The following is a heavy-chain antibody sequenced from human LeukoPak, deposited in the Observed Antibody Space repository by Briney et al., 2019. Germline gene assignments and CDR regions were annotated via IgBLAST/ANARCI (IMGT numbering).Heavy chain of an antibody. CDR1: GFTFSSYG. CDR2: ISYDGSNK. D-gene: IGHD3-22*01. Sequence: SGGPLRLSCAASGFTFSSYGMHWVRQAPGKGLEWVAVISYDGSNKYYADSVKGRFTISRDNSKNTLYLQMNSLRAEDTAVYYCAKLLDDSSGYSPFDPWGQGTLVTVSS. J-gene: IGHJ5*02. CDR3: AKLLDDSSGYSPFDP. V-gene: IGHV3-30*18.